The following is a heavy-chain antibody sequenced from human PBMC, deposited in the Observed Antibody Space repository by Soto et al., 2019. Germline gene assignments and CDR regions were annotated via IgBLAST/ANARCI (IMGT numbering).Heavy chain of an antibody. V-gene: IGHV3-30*18. J-gene: IGHJ4*02. D-gene: IGHD2-21*01. CDR3: AKNFSPLRPDSYFDY. Sequence: QVQLVESGGGVVQPGRSLRLSCAASGFIFRSYGMYWIRQAPGKGLEWVAIISYDGSTEYYADSVKGRFTISRDNSKNTLSLQMNTLTTEDTAVYFCAKNFSPLRPDSYFDYWGQGALVTVSS. CDR2: ISYDGSTE. CDR1: GFIFRSYG.